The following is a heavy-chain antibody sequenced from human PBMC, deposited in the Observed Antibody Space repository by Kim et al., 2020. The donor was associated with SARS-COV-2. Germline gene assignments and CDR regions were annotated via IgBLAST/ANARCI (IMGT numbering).Heavy chain of an antibody. CDR3: ASGGWYSDY. V-gene: IGHV4-59*13. CDR2: IHSSGTT. Sequence: SETLSLTCTVSGGSISGFNWSWVRQPPGMGLEWIGYIHSSGTTNYNSSLESRVTISVDTSKNQFSLKLSSVTAADTAVYYCASGGWYSDYWGQGTLVTVSS. CDR1: GGSISGFN. J-gene: IGHJ4*02. D-gene: IGHD6-19*01.